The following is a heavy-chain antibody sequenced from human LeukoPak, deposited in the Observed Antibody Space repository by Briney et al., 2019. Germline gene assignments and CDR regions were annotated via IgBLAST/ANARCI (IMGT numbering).Heavy chain of an antibody. CDR1: GFTFSSYA. V-gene: IGHV3-23*01. D-gene: IGHD2-21*02. J-gene: IGHJ4*02. CDR3: AKDFAVVVTAIVDY. CDR2: ISGSGGST. Sequence: GGSLRLSCAASGFTFSSYAMSWVRQAPGKGPEWVSAISGSGGSTYYADSVKGRFTISRDNSKNTLYLQMNSLRAEDTAVYYCAKDFAVVVTAIVDYWGQGTLVTVSS.